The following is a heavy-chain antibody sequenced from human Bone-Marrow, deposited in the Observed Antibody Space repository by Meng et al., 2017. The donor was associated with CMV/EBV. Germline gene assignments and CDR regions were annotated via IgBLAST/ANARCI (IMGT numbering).Heavy chain of an antibody. Sequence: SVKVSWKASGGTFSSYAISWVRQAPGQGLEWMGGIIPIFGTANYAQKFQGRVTITTDESTSTAYMELSSLRSEDTAVYYCARESSVFVPSERGIVGATRWGHFDYWGQGTLVTVSS. CDR3: ARESSVFVPSERGIVGATRWGHFDY. CDR1: GGTFSSYA. D-gene: IGHD1-26*01. V-gene: IGHV1-69*05. J-gene: IGHJ4*02. CDR2: IIPIFGTA.